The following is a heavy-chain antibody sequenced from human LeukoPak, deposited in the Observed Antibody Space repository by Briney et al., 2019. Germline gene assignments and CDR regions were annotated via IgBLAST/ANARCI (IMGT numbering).Heavy chain of an antibody. CDR3: AKVFSEFWGSYRASEC. CDR2: ISGSGSSP. CDR1: GFTFSSSA. D-gene: IGHD3-16*02. Sequence: TGGSLRLSCAASGFTFSSSAMSWVRQAPGKGLEWVSAISGSGSSPYYADSVKGRFTVSRDNSKNTLYLQMDSLRDGDTAVYYCAKVFSEFWGSYRASECWGQGTLVTVSS. V-gene: IGHV3-23*01. J-gene: IGHJ4*02.